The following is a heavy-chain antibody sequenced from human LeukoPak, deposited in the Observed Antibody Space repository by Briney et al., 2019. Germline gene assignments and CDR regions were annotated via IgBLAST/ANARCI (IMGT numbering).Heavy chain of an antibody. CDR2: IYYSGST. V-gene: IGHV4-59*08. CDR1: GGSISSYY. D-gene: IGHD3-3*01. CDR3: ARHSPAYYDFWSGYYTPWGFDY. J-gene: IGHJ4*02. Sequence: SETLSLTCTVSGGSISSYYWSWIRQPPGKGLEWIGYIYYSGSTNYNPSLKSRVTISVDTSKNQFSLKLSSVTAADTAVYYCARHSPAYYDFWSGYYTPWGFDYWGQGTLVTVSP.